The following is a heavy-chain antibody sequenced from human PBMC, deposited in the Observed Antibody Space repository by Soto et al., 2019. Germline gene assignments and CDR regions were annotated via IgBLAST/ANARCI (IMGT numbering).Heavy chain of an antibody. Sequence: QVQLVQSGAEVKKPGSSVKVSCKASGGTFSSYAISWVRQAPGQGLEWMGGIIPIFGTANYAQKFQGRVTXTXXXAXXTAYMELSSLRAEDTAVYYCASPPSRNRYYYGMDVWGHGPTVTGSS. V-gene: IGHV1-69*05. D-gene: IGHD6-13*01. CDR3: ASPPSRNRYYYGMDV. J-gene: IGHJ6*02. CDR1: GGTFSSYA. CDR2: IIPIFGTA.